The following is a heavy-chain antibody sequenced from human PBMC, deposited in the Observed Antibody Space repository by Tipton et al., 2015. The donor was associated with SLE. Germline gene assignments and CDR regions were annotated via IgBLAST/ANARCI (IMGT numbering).Heavy chain of an antibody. V-gene: IGHV3-30*04. J-gene: IGHJ4*02. Sequence: SLRLSCAASGFTFFTYAMHWVRQAPGKGLEWVAVISYDGSNKYYADSVKGRFTISRDNSKNTLYLQMNSLRAEDTAVYYCARDGFIAAAGPYYFDYWGQGTLVTVSS. CDR3: ARDGFIAAAGPYYFDY. D-gene: IGHD6-13*01. CDR1: GFTFFTYA. CDR2: ISYDGSNK.